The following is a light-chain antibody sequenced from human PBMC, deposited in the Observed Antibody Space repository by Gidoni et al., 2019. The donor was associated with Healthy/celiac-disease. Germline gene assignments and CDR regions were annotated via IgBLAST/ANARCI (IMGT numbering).Light chain of an antibody. V-gene: IGKV3-11*01. CDR3: QQRSNWPPLT. Sequence: EIALTQSPATLSLSPGERATLSCRASQSVSSYLAWYQQKPGQAPRLLIYDASNRATGIPARFSGSGSGTDFTLTISILEPEDFAVYYCQQRSNWPPLTFGGGTKVEIK. J-gene: IGKJ4*01. CDR2: DAS. CDR1: QSVSSY.